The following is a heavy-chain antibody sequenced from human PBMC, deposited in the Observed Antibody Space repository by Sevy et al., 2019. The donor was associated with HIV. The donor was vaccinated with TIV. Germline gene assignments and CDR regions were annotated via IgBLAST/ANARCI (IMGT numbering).Heavy chain of an antibody. CDR1: GFTFRTYA. CDR3: AKGTQFYYYSYMYV. V-gene: IGHV3-23*01. Sequence: GGSLRLSCAASGFTFRTYAISWVRQAPGEGLEWVSGISGNGGSTYYADSVKGRFTISRDNSKNTLYLQMNSLRAEDTAVYYCAKGTQFYYYSYMYVWGNGTTVTVSS. J-gene: IGHJ6*03. CDR2: ISGNGGST.